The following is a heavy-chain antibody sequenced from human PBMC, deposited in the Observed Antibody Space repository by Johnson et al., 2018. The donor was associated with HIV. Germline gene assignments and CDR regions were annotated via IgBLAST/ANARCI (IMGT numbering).Heavy chain of an antibody. CDR2: ISDDGSSR. D-gene: IGHD6-13*01. V-gene: IGHV3-30*18. CDR3: AKAISGGSWAFDS. CDR1: GFIFKDYG. Sequence: VQLVESGGGLVQPGGSLRLSCAASGFIFKDYGIHWVRQTPGKGLEWVAFISDDGSSRLYGDSVKDRFTISRDNFQNTVSLQMNSLRVEDTAVYYCAKAISGGSWAFDSWGQGTMVTAS. J-gene: IGHJ3*02.